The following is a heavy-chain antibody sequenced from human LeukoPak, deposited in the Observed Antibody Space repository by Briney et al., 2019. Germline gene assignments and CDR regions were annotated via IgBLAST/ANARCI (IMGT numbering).Heavy chain of an antibody. J-gene: IGHJ3*01. D-gene: IGHD6-19*01. Sequence: GSLRLSCEASGFTFRTCSMNWVRQAPGKGPEWISYIGGSGGAIYYTDSVKGRFTVSRDNDKNTLYLQMSSLRAEDTAVYFCARDRFTRSYSGFDAFDFWGQGTMVTVSS. CDR3: ARDRFTRSYSGFDAFDF. V-gene: IGHV3-48*04. CDR1: GFTFRTCS. CDR2: IGGSGGAI.